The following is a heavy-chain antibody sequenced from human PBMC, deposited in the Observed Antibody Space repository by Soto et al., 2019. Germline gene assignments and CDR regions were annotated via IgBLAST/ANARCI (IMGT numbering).Heavy chain of an antibody. J-gene: IGHJ4*02. D-gene: IGHD1-26*01. CDR1: GYTFSNYG. V-gene: IGHV1-18*01. CDR2: ISAYNGNT. Sequence: ASVKVSCKASGYTFSNYGVNWVRQAPGQGLEWMGWISAYNGNTNYAQKLQGRVTMTTDTSTSTAYMELRSLRSDDTAVYYCARGDYRNYYDYWGQGTLVTVSS. CDR3: ARGDYRNYYDY.